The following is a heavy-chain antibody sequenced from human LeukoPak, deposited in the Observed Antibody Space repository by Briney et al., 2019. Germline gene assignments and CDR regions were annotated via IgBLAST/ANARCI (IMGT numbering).Heavy chain of an antibody. J-gene: IGHJ5*01. CDR1: GFVLSASY. CDR3: SRGGTYWTVS. V-gene: IGHV3-7*01. Sequence: PGGSLRLSCAASGFVLSASYMSWVRKAPGKGLEWVATIKPDGSEKYHVDSVSGQFTISRDNTNDSLFLQMNSLRVDDTAVYYCSRGGTYWTVSWGQGTLVNVS. CDR2: IKPDGSEK.